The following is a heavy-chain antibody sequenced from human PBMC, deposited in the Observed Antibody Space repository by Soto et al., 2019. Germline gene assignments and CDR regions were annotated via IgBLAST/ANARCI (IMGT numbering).Heavy chain of an antibody. V-gene: IGHV4-34*01. Sequence: SSETLSLTCAVYGGSFSGYYWSWIRQPPGKGLEWIGEINHSGSTNYNPSLKSRVTISVDTSKNQFSLKLSSVTAADTAVYYCARGRHYGSGSYSLFRPFDYWGQGTLVTVSS. J-gene: IGHJ4*02. CDR3: ARGRHYGSGSYSLFRPFDY. CDR2: INHSGST. D-gene: IGHD3-10*01. CDR1: GGSFSGYY.